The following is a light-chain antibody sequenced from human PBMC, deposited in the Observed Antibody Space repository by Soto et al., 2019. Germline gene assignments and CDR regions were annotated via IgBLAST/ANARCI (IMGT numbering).Light chain of an antibody. CDR2: DAS. V-gene: IGKV1-5*01. J-gene: IGKJ4*02. CDR3: EASDTFAGR. CDR1: QSVSGW. Sequence: RASQSVSGWLAWYQQKPGEAPKLLIYDASALPRGVPSRFSGSGSRTNTTLALACRHPDEFAIYFCEASDTFAGRFAGGTKVDIK.